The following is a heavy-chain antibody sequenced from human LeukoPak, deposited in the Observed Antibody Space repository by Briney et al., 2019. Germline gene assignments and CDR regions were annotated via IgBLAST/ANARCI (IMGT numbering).Heavy chain of an antibody. CDR2: IFSGGIT. CDR3: ARGVCTSSYCYAGDYGLDV. V-gene: IGHV4-59*08. CDR1: SGSISSYY. D-gene: IGHD2-2*01. J-gene: IGHJ6*02. Sequence: SETLSLTCTVSSGSISSYYWSWTRQPPGKGLEWIGYIFSGGITNYHPSLKSRTTISLDTSESQFSLTVTSVTAADTAVYYCARGVCTSSYCYAGDYGLDVWGQGTTVTVSS.